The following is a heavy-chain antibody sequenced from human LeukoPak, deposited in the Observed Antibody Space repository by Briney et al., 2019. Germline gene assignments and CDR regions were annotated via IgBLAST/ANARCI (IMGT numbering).Heavy chain of an antibody. D-gene: IGHD3-3*01. CDR2: IYTGDSDT. CDR1: GYSFTSYW. CDR3: GRWDRGSWSDY. Sequence: GESRKISCKGSGYSFTSYWIGWGRQMPGKGLEWMGIIYTGDSDTRYSPSFQGQVTISAENLTSNPYLQWSSLKASATAMYYCGRWDRGSWSDYWGQGTLVTVSS. V-gene: IGHV5-51*03. J-gene: IGHJ4*02.